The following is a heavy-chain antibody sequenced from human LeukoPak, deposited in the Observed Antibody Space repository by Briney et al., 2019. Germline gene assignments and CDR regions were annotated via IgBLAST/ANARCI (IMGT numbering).Heavy chain of an antibody. V-gene: IGHV4-59*08. CDR1: GGSIRSYF. CDR3: ARHTVAGTEGADY. Sequence: SETLSLTCTVSGGSIRSYFWSWIRQPPGKGLEWIGYVYYSGSTNYNPSLKSRVTISVDTSKNQFSLKLSSVTAADTAVYYCARHTVAGTEGADYWGQGTLVTVSS. CDR2: VYYSGST. D-gene: IGHD6-19*01. J-gene: IGHJ4*02.